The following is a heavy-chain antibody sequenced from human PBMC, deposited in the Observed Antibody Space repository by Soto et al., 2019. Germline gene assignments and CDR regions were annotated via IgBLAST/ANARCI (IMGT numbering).Heavy chain of an antibody. V-gene: IGHV4-34*01. CDR2: INHSGST. CDR1: GGSFSGYY. CDR3: ARYITIFGVVIPGMDV. J-gene: IGHJ6*02. D-gene: IGHD3-3*01. Sequence: PSETLSLTCAVYGGSFSGYYWSWIRQPPGKGLEWIGEINHSGSTNYNPSLKSRVTISVDTSKNQFSLKLSSVTAADTAVYYCARYITIFGVVIPGMDVWGQGTTVTVSS.